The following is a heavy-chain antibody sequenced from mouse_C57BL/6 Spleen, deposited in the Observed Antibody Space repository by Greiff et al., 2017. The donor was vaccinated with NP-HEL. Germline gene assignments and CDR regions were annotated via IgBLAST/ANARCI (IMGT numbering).Heavy chain of an antibody. J-gene: IGHJ1*03. Sequence: DVKLVESGGGLVKPGGSLKLSCAASGFTFSSYTMSWVRQTPEKRLEWVATISGGGGNTYYPDSVKGRFTISRDNAKNTLYLQMSSLRSEDTALYYCASITTVVATGYFDVWGTGNTVTVSS. CDR1: GFTFSSYT. V-gene: IGHV5-9*01. CDR2: ISGGGGNT. D-gene: IGHD1-1*01. CDR3: ASITTVVATGYFDV.